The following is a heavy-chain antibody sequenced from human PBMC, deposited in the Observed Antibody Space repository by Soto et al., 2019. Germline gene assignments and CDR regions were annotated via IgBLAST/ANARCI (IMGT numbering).Heavy chain of an antibody. V-gene: IGHV3-33*01. J-gene: IGHJ4*02. Sequence: QVQLVESGGGVVQPGGSLRLSCEASGFNFSSYGIHWVRQAPGKGLEWVVIIWNDGSNEYYADSVKGRFTISRDNSKNTVYLQVSKLRAEDTAVYFCARDQTDSGGYSDSWGQGTLVTVSS. CDR3: ARDQTDSGGYSDS. CDR1: GFNFSSYG. D-gene: IGHD3-22*01. CDR2: IWNDGSNE.